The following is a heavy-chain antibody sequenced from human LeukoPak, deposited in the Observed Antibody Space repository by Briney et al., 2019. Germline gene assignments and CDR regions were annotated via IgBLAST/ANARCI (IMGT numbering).Heavy chain of an antibody. CDR2: INHSGST. CDR3: ARDTGMWLAHGRYFDY. CDR1: GGSFSGYY. V-gene: IGHV4-34*01. D-gene: IGHD6-19*01. J-gene: IGHJ4*02. Sequence: SETLSLTCAVYGGSFSGYYWSWIRQPPGKGLEWIGEINHSGSTNYNPSLKSRVTISVDTSKNQFSLKLSSVTAADTAVYYCARDTGMWLAHGRYFDYWGQGTLVTVSS.